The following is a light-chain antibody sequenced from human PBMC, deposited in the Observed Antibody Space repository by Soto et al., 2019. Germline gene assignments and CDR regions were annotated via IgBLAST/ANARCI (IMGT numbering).Light chain of an antibody. J-gene: IGLJ2*01. CDR2: GVS. Sequence: QSALTQPPSASGSPGQSVSISCTGTSSDIGAYNFVSWYQQHPGKAPRLMIYGVSKRPSGVPDRFSGSKSGNTASLTVSALQAEDEADYYCSSYAGSNNYVVFGGGTKLTVL. CDR3: SSYAGSNNYVV. CDR1: SSDIGAYNF. V-gene: IGLV2-8*01.